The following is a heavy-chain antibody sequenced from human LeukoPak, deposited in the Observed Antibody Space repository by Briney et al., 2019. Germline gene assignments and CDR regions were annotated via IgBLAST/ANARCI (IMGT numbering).Heavy chain of an antibody. CDR3: ARADYYGSGNYYTSDY. CDR1: GFTFSSYA. Sequence: GGSLRLSCAASGFTFSSYAMSWVRQAPGKGLEWVSYIRSSSSTMYYADSVKGRFTVSRDNAKNSLFLQMNSLRAEDTAVYYCARADYYGSGNYYTSDYWGQGTLVTVSS. V-gene: IGHV3-48*01. CDR2: IRSSSSTM. J-gene: IGHJ4*02. D-gene: IGHD3-10*01.